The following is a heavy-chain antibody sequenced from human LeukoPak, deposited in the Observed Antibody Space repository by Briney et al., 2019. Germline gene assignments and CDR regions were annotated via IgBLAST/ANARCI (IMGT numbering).Heavy chain of an antibody. D-gene: IGHD3-10*01. CDR3: ARGAMVRGVNYFDY. CDR1: GFTFSSYA. Sequence: GGSLRLSCAASGFTFSSYAMNWVRQAPGKGLEWVSAISGSGSTTYYADSVKGRFTISRDNSKNTLFLQMNSLRAEDTAVYYCARGAMVRGVNYFDYWGQGTLVTVSS. J-gene: IGHJ4*02. V-gene: IGHV3-23*01. CDR2: ISGSGSTT.